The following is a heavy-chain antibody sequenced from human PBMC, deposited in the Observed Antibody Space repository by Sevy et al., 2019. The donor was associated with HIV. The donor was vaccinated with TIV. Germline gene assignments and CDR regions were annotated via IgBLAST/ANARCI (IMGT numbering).Heavy chain of an antibody. Sequence: RGSLRLSCTASGFTFSRSAMTWVRQPPGKGLERGSGISGSGGDSYYADSAKGRFIISRHNSKNTLYLQINSLRVEDAAVYYCAQGGGGWYSPDGFEIWGQGTVVPVSS. CDR1: GFTFSRSA. CDR3: AQGGGGWYSPDGFEI. J-gene: IGHJ3*02. V-gene: IGHV3-23*01. CDR2: ISGSGGDS. D-gene: IGHD6-19*01.